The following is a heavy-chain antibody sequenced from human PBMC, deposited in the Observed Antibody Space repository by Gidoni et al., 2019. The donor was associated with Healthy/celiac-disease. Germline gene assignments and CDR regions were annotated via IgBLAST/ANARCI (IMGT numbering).Heavy chain of an antibody. D-gene: IGHD2-2*01. Sequence: EVQLLESGGGLVQPGGSLRLSCAASGFTFSSYAMSWVRQAPGKGLEWVSAISSSGGSTYYADSVKGRFTISRDNSKNTLYLQMNSLRAEDTAVYYCRISDVVVPAANDYWGQGTLVTVSS. CDR1: GFTFSSYA. J-gene: IGHJ4*02. V-gene: IGHV3-23*01. CDR3: RISDVVVPAANDY. CDR2: ISSSGGST.